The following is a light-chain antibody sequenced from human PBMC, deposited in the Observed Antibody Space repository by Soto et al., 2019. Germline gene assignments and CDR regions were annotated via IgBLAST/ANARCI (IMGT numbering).Light chain of an antibody. CDR2: DAS. V-gene: IGKV3D-20*01. Sequence: EIVLTQSPATLSLSPGESATLSCGASQSVSSSYLAWYQQKPGLAPRLLIYDASSRATGIPDRFSGSGSGTDFTLTISRLEPEDVAVYYCQQYGSSPQDTFGQGTKLEIK. J-gene: IGKJ2*01. CDR3: QQYGSSPQDT. CDR1: QSVSSSY.